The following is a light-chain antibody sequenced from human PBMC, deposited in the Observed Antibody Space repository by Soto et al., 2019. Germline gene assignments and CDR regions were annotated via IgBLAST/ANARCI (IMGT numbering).Light chain of an antibody. J-gene: IGLJ2*01. V-gene: IGLV2-8*01. CDR1: SSDVGGYNY. CDR3: SSYAGSNNMV. CDR2: EVS. Sequence: QSALTQPPSASGSPGQSVTISFTGTSSDVGGYNYVSWYQQHPGKAPKLMIYEVSKRPSGVPDRFSGSKSGNTPSLTVSGLQAEDEAEYYCSSYAGSNNMVFPGRTKLAV.